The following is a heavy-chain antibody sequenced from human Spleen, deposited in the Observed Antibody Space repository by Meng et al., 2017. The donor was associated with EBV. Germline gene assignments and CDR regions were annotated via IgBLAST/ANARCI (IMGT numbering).Heavy chain of an antibody. CDR3: ASRSLDTAMDS. D-gene: IGHD5-18*01. CDR2: ISVDNGKT. Sequence: VHWGQSGAEVKKPGASVTVSCKTPRYTFITYGISWVRQAHGQGLEWMGWISVDNGKTNYAQHLQDRVSMTTDTSTSTAYMELRSLRSDDTAVYYCASRSLDTAMDSWGQGTLVTVSS. V-gene: IGHV1-18*01. J-gene: IGHJ4*02. CDR1: RYTFITYG.